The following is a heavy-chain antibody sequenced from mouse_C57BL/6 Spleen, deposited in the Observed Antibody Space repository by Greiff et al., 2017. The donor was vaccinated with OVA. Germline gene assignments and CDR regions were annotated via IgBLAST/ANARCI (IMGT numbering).Heavy chain of an antibody. CDR1: GYTFTSYW. V-gene: IGHV1-7*01. Sequence: VQLQQPGAELAKPGASVKLSCKASGYTFTSYWMHWVKQRPGQGLEWIGYINPSSGYTKYNQKFKDKATVTADKSSSTAYMQLSSLTYEDSAVYYCERWRLEYYFDYWGQGTTLTVSS. CDR3: ERWRLEYYFDY. CDR2: INPSSGYT. J-gene: IGHJ2*01. D-gene: IGHD3-2*02.